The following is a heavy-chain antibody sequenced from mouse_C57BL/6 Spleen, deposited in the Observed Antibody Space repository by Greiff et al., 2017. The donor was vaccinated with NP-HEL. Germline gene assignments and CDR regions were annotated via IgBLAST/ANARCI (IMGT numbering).Heavy chain of an antibody. J-gene: IGHJ3*01. CDR3: ARVRYDYDWFAY. CDR1: GYAFSSSW. V-gene: IGHV1-82*01. D-gene: IGHD2-4*01. Sequence: QVQLQQSGPELVKPGASVKISCKASGYAFSSSWMNWVKQRPGKGLEWIGRIYPGDGDTNYNGKFKGKATLTADKSSSTAYMQLSSLTSEDSAVYFCARVRYDYDWFAYWGQGTLVTVSA. CDR2: IYPGDGDT.